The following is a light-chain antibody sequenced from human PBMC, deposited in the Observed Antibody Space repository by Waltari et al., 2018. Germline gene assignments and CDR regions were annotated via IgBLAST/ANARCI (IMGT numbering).Light chain of an antibody. Sequence: EIVLTQPQGTLSLSPGERVTLSCRASQSVSKYLAWYQQRPGQAPRLLLYHASTRATGIPDRFSGSGSGTDFSLTISRLEPEDFAVYYCQHYVRLPATFGQGTRVEIK. J-gene: IGKJ1*01. V-gene: IGKV3-20*01. CDR3: QHYVRLPAT. CDR1: QSVSKY. CDR2: HAS.